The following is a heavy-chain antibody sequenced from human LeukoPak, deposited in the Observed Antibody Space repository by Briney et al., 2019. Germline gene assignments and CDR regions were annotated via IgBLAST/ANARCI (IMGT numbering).Heavy chain of an antibody. CDR1: GYTFTSYG. D-gene: IGHD3-3*01. V-gene: IGHV1-18*01. J-gene: IGHJ4*02. CDR2: ISAYNGNT. Sequence: ASVKVSCKASGYTFTSYGISWVRQAPGQGLEWMGWISAYNGNTNYAQKLQGRVTMTTDTSTSTAYMELRSLGSDDTAVYYCARVGDFWSGYKPPDHWGQGTLVTVSS. CDR3: ARVGDFWSGYKPPDH.